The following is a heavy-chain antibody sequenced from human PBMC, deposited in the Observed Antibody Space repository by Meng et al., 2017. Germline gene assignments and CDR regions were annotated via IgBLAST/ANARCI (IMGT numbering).Heavy chain of an antibody. D-gene: IGHD6-25*01. CDR3: ARDEDISAAGKLFGDY. CDR2: INPKSGDT. Sequence: QGQLVQSGAEVKNPGASVKASCNPSGYNFPDYYIHWVRRAPGQGLEWMGRINPKSGDTHYAQKFQARVTMTGDTSISTAYMELSGLRSDDTAMYYCARDEDISAAGKLFGDYWGQGTLVTVSS. V-gene: IGHV1-2*06. CDR1: GYNFPDYY. J-gene: IGHJ4*02.